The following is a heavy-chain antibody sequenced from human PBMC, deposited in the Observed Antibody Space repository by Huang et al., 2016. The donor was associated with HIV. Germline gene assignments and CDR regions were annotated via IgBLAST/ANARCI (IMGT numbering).Heavy chain of an antibody. CDR1: GGSISSSFYY. CDR3: VRHRPNYDFWSGYYPYFDD. Sequence: QVQLQESGRGLVKPSETLSLTCTVSGGSISSSFYYWGWLRQSPGKGLEWIGSMYNSGGPSSNPSLKSRATISADTSNSQFSLKLTSVTAADSAVYYCVRHRPNYDFWSGYYPYFDDWGQGTLVTVSS. J-gene: IGHJ4*02. D-gene: IGHD3-3*01. CDR2: MYNSGGP. V-gene: IGHV4-39*01.